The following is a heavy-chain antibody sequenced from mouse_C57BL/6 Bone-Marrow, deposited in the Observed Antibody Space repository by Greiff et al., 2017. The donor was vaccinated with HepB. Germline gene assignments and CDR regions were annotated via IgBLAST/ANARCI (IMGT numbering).Heavy chain of an antibody. Sequence: EVQLQQSGPGLVKPSQSLSLTCSVTGYSITSGYYWNWIRQFPGNKLEWMGYISDDGSNNYNPSLKNRISITRDTSKNQFFLKLNSVTTEDTATYYCARDDYDYDYFDYWGQGTTLTVSS. CDR1: GYSITSGYY. CDR3: ARDDYDYDYFDY. V-gene: IGHV3-6*01. CDR2: ISDDGSN. J-gene: IGHJ2*01. D-gene: IGHD2-4*01.